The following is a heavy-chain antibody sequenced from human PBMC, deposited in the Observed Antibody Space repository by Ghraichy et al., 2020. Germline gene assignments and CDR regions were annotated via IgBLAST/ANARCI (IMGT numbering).Heavy chain of an antibody. CDR2: ISGSVHST. D-gene: IGHD6-6*01. J-gene: IGHJ4*02. CDR3: AKGIAARPKLRFDY. CDR1: GFTFNNYA. Sequence: GGSLRLSCVASGFTFNNYAMSWVRQAPGKGLEWVSSISGSVHSTYYADSVKGRFTISRDNSKSTLYLQMNTLRAEDTAVYFCAKGIAARPKLRFDYWGQESLLTVSS. V-gene: IGHV3-23*01.